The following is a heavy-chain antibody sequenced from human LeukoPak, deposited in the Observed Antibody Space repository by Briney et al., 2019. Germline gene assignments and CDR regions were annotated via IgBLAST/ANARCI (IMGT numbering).Heavy chain of an antibody. CDR1: GYSISSNNW. J-gene: IGHJ5*02. V-gene: IGHV4-28*05. CDR2: IYYTGTI. CDR3: ARKPDSRNWFDP. Sequence: SDTLSLTCAVSGYSISSNNWWGWIRQPPGKGLEWIGYIYYTGTIYSNPSLRSRVTMSVDTSKNQFSLRLNSVTAVDTAVYYCARKPDSRNWFDPWGQGTLVIVSS. D-gene: IGHD6-13*01.